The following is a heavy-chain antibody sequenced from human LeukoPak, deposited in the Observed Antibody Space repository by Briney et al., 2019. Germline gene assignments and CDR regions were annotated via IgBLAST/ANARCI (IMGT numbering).Heavy chain of an antibody. CDR1: GFTFSSYA. CDR3: ARDGDGTLAAAKDY. V-gene: IGHV3-21*01. J-gene: IGHJ4*02. D-gene: IGHD6-25*01. Sequence: PGGSLRLSCAASGFTFSSYAMSWVRQAPGKGLEWVSSISSSSSYIYYADSVKGRSTISRDNAKNSLYLQMNSLRAEDTAVYYCARDGDGTLAAAKDYWGQGTLVTVSS. CDR2: ISSSSSYI.